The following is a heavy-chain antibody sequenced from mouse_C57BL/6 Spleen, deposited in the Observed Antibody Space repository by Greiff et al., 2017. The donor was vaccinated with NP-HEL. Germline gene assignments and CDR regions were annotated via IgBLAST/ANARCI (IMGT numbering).Heavy chain of an antibody. CDR3: ARSDYYGSSLIFDY. CDR1: GYTFTDYY. CDR2: INPNNGGT. V-gene: IGHV1-26*01. J-gene: IGHJ2*01. D-gene: IGHD1-1*01. Sequence: VQLQQSGPELVKPGASVKISCKASGYTFTDYYMNWVKQSHGKSLEWIGDINPNNGGTSYNQKFKGKATLTVDKSSSTAYMELRSLTSEDSAVYYCARSDYYGSSLIFDYWGQGTTLTVSS.